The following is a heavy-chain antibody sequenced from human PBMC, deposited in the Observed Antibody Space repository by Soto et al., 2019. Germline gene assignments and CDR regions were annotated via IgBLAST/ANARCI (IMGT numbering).Heavy chain of an antibody. V-gene: IGHV1-46*01. CDR1: GYTFTSYY. Sequence: QVQLVQSGAEVKKPGASVKVSCKASGYTFTSYYMHWVRQAPGQGLEWMGIINPSGGSTSYAQKFQGRVTMTRDTSTSTVYMELSSLRSEDTAVYYCARGLYGWYRRRLESSGYYDYWGQGTLVTVSS. CDR3: ARGLYGWYRRRLESSGYYDY. D-gene: IGHD3-22*01. CDR2: INPSGGST. J-gene: IGHJ4*02.